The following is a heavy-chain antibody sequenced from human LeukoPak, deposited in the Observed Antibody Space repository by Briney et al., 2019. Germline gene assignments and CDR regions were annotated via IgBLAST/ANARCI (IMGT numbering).Heavy chain of an antibody. CDR3: ARAVGGELWFGEFTALYYMDV. J-gene: IGHJ6*03. D-gene: IGHD3-10*01. CDR2: ISYKGTT. CDR1: NGSISSDY. Sequence: SETLALTCTVSNGSISSDYWTWIWQSPGQGLEWIGHISYKGTTKYNPSLNSRVTISVDMSKTHLSLKLTSVTAADTAVYYCARAVGGELWFGEFTALYYMDVWGKGTTVIISS. V-gene: IGHV4-59*01.